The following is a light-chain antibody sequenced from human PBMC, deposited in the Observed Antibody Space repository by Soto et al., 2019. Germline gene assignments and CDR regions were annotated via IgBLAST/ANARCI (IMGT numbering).Light chain of an antibody. CDR1: SSDVGGYNY. V-gene: IGLV2-14*01. CDR2: EVS. CDR3: NSYTTSSTGV. Sequence: QSALTQPASVSGSPGQSITISCTGTSSDVGGYNYVSWFQQHPGKAPKLMIYEVSSRPSGVSNRFSGSKSGNTASLTISGLQTEDEADYYCNSYTTSSTGVFGGGTQLTVL. J-gene: IGLJ3*02.